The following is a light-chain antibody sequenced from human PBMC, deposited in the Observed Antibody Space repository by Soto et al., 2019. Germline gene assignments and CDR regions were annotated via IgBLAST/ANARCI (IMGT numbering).Light chain of an antibody. V-gene: IGKV1-5*03. CDR1: QYISSW. CDR2: KAS. J-gene: IGKJ2*01. CDR3: QQYNSYLYT. Sequence: DIQMTQSPSNLSASVGDRVTITCRASQYISSWLAWYQQKPGKAPKLLIYKASSLESGVPSRFSGSGSGTEFTLTISRLQPDDFATYYCQQYNSYLYTFGQGTKVEIK.